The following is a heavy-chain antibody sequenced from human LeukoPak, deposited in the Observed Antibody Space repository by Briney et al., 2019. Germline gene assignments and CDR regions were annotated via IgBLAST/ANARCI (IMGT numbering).Heavy chain of an antibody. D-gene: IGHD4-17*01. CDR2: IYLAGST. CDR1: GDSVSTSTYY. CDR3: VRVSSDYASR. J-gene: IGHJ4*02. V-gene: IGHV4-61*01. Sequence: SETLSLTCTVSGDSVSTSTYYWTWIRQPPGKGLEYIGYIYLAGSTNYNPSLKSRVTISVDTSKNQFSLHLSSVTTADTAVYYCVRVSSDYASRWGQGILVTVSS.